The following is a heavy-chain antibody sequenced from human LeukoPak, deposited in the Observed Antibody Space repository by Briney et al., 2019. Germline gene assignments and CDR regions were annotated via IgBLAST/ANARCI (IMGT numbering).Heavy chain of an antibody. CDR1: GFTFSNYW. D-gene: IGHD6-6*01. V-gene: IGHV3-7*01. Sequence: GGSLRLSCAASGFTFSNYWMSWVRQAPGMGLEWVANIKQDGSQRYFVDSVKGRFTISRDNAKNSVYLQMNSLRAEDTAVYYCARIGYSSSSLDYWGQGTLVTVSS. CDR3: ARIGYSSSSLDY. J-gene: IGHJ4*02. CDR2: IKQDGSQR.